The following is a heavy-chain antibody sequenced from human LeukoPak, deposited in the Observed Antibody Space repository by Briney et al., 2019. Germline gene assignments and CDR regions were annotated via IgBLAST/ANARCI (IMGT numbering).Heavy chain of an antibody. Sequence: PSETLSLTCTVSGGSISSGGYYWSWIRQPPGKGLEWIGYIYHSGSTYYNPSLKSRVTISVDRSKNQFSLKLSSVTAADTAVYYCARGEYGSGPPTDYYMDVWGKGTTVTVSS. CDR3: ARGEYGSGPPTDYYMDV. V-gene: IGHV4-30-2*01. D-gene: IGHD3-10*01. J-gene: IGHJ6*03. CDR2: IYHSGST. CDR1: GGSISSGGYY.